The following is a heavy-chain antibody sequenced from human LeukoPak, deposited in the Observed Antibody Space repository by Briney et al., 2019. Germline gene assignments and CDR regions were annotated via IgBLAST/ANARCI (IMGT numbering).Heavy chain of an antibody. V-gene: IGHV4-30-2*01. CDR2: IYHSGST. J-gene: IGHJ5*02. CDR3: ARARGSHYGSGSYTNWFDP. CDR1: GGSISSGGYS. Sequence: SETLSLTCTVSGGSISSGGYSWSWIRQPPGKGLEWIGYIYHSGSTYYNPSLKSRVTISVDRSKNQFSLKLSSVTAADTAVYYCARARGSHYGSGSYTNWFDPWGQGTLVTVSS. D-gene: IGHD3-10*01.